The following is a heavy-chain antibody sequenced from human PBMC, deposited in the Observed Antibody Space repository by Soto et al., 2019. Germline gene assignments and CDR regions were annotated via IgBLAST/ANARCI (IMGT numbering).Heavy chain of an antibody. V-gene: IGHV1-69*12. CDR2: IIPIFGTA. Sequence: QVQLVQSGAEVKKPGSSVKVSCKASGGTFSSYAISWVRQAPGQGLEWMGGIIPIFGTANYAQKFQGRVTITADEYTSTAYMERSSLRSEDTAVYYCASRPVNEYSSSSPHAFDIWGQGTMVTVSS. CDR1: GGTFSSYA. D-gene: IGHD6-6*01. CDR3: ASRPVNEYSSSSPHAFDI. J-gene: IGHJ3*02.